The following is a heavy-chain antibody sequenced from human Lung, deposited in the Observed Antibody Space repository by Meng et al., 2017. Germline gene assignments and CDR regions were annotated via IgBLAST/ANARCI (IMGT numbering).Heavy chain of an antibody. D-gene: IGHD4-11*01. Sequence: QVHLQQWGAGLFKPSEPLSLTCFVSGGSFSDYYWSWIRQPPGKGLEWIGEINHSGSTNYNPSLESRATISVDTSQNNLSLKLSSVTAADSAVYYCARGPTTMAHDFDYWGQGTLVTVSS. V-gene: IGHV4-34*01. J-gene: IGHJ4*02. CDR3: ARGPTTMAHDFDY. CDR2: INHSGST. CDR1: GGSFSDYY.